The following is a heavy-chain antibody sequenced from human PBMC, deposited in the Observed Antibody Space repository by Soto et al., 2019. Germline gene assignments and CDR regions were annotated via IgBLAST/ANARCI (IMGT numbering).Heavy chain of an antibody. CDR2: ISFDGSNK. CDR3: GKAPAVAGIALMYYHYYGMDV. J-gene: IGHJ6*02. D-gene: IGHD6-19*01. Sequence: GGSLRLSCAASGFTFSHYGMHWVRQAPGKGLEWVAVISFDGSNKYYEDSVKGRFTISRDNSKNTLYLQMNSLRAEDTAVYYCGKAPAVAGIALMYYHYYGMDVWGQGTTVTVSS. V-gene: IGHV3-30*03. CDR1: GFTFSHYG.